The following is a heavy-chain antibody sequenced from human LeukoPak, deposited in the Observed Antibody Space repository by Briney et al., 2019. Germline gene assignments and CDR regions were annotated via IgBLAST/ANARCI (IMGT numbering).Heavy chain of an antibody. D-gene: IGHD3-9*01. CDR2: IYYSGST. Sequence: SETLSLTCIVSGGSITYYYWSWIRQPPGKGLEWIGYIYYSGSTTYNPSLKSRVTMSLDKSKNQFSLKLTSVTAADTAVYYCARGKYETRYYDILTGYYGLAGWGQGTLVTVSS. V-gene: IGHV4-59*08. CDR1: GGSITYYY. J-gene: IGHJ4*02. CDR3: ARGKYETRYYDILTGYYGLAG.